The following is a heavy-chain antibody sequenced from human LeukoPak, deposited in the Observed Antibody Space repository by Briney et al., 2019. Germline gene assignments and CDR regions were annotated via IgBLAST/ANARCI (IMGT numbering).Heavy chain of an antibody. Sequence: ASVKVSCKASGHTFTGYYMHWVRQAPGQGLEWMGWINPNSGGTNYAQKFQGRVTMTRDTSISTAYMELSRLRSDDTAVYYCARDVEWELNDWFDPWGQGTLVTVSS. V-gene: IGHV1-2*02. J-gene: IGHJ5*02. CDR1: GHTFTGYY. D-gene: IGHD1-26*01. CDR2: INPNSGGT. CDR3: ARDVEWELNDWFDP.